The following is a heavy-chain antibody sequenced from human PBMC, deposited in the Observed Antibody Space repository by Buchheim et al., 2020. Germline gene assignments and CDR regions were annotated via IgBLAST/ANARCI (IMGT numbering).Heavy chain of an antibody. CDR1: GYTFTGYY. CDR2: INPNSGGT. J-gene: IGHJ1*01. D-gene: IGHD2-2*01. Sequence: QVQPVQSGAEVKKPGASVKVSCKASGYTFTGYYMHWVRQAPGQGLEWMGRINPNSGGTNYAQKFQGRVTMTRDTSISTAYMELSRLRSDDTAVYYCARDLHRYCSSTSCYAILHWGQGTL. V-gene: IGHV1-2*06. CDR3: ARDLHRYCSSTSCYAILH.